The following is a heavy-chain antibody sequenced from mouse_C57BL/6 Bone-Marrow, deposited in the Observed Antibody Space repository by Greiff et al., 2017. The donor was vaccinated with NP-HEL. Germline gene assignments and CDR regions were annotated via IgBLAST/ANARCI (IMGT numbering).Heavy chain of an antibody. CDR2: IDPETGGT. D-gene: IGHD1-1*01. J-gene: IGHJ2*01. CDR1: GYTFTDYE. Sequence: VKLQESGAELVRPGASVTLSCKASGYTFTDYEMHWVKQTPVHGLEWIGAIDPETGGTAYNQKFKGKAILTADKSSSTAYMELRSLTSEDSAVYYCTRGTTVVATDDYWGQGTTLTVSS. CDR3: TRGTTVVATDDY. V-gene: IGHV1-15*01.